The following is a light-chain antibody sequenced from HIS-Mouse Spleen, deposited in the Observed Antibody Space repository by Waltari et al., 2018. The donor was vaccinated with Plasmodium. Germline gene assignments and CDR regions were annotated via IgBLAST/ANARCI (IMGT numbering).Light chain of an antibody. J-gene: IGKJ3*01. CDR1: QSVSSN. V-gene: IGKV3-15*01. Sequence: EIVMTQSPATLSVSPGERATLSCRASQSVSSNLAWYQQKPSQAPSLLIYGASTRATGIPARFSGSGSGTEFTLTISSLQSEDFAVYYCQQYNNWSFTFGPGTKVDIK. CDR3: QQYNNWSFT. CDR2: GAS.